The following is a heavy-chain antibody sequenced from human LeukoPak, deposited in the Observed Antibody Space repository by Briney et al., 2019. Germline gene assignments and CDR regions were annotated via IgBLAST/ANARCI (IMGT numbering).Heavy chain of an antibody. J-gene: IGHJ3*02. CDR1: GGSISSGNYY. CDR2: IYTSGST. D-gene: IGHD4-23*01. Sequence: SQTLSLTCTVSGGSISSGNYYWSWIRQPAGKGLEWIGRIYTSGSTNYNPSLKSRVTISVDTSKNQFSLKLSSVTAADTAVYHCATDRDYGGNIGPFDIWGQGTMVTVSS. V-gene: IGHV4-61*02. CDR3: ATDRDYGGNIGPFDI.